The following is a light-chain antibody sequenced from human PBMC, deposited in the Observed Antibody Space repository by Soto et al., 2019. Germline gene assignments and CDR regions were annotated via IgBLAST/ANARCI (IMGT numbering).Light chain of an antibody. Sequence: EIVMTQSPATLSVSPGERATLSCRASQSVSSNLAWYQQIPGQAPGLLIYGASTRATGIPARFSGSGSGTEFTLTISSLQSEDFAVYYCQQYNNWTPRYTFGQGTKLEIK. J-gene: IGKJ2*01. CDR3: QQYNNWTPRYT. V-gene: IGKV3-15*01. CDR2: GAS. CDR1: QSVSSN.